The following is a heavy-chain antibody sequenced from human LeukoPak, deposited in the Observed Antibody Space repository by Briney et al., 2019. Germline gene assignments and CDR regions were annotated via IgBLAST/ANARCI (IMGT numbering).Heavy chain of an antibody. CDR3: ARVEYSSGWPFLY. CDR1: GGSISSGGYY. D-gene: IGHD6-19*01. CDR2: IYYSGST. Sequence: PSETLSLTCTVSGGSISSGGYYWSWIRQHPGKGLEWIGYIYYSGSTYYNPSLKSRVTISVDKSKNQFSLKLSSVTAADTAVYYCARVEYSSGWPFLYWGQGTLVTVSS. V-gene: IGHV4-31*03. J-gene: IGHJ4*02.